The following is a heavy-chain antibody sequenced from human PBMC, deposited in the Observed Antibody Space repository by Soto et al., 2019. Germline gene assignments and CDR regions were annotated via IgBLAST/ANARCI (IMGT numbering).Heavy chain of an antibody. V-gene: IGHV3-21*06. CDR1: GFTFTRYS. CDR2: ISSTTNYI. J-gene: IGHJ4*02. CDR3: ARESEDLTSNFDY. Sequence: NLGGSLRLSCAASGFTFTRYSMNWVRQAPGKGLEWVSSISSTTNYIYYGDSMKGRFTISRDNGKNSLYLEIHSLRAEDTAVYYCARESEDLTSNFDYWGQGTLVTVS.